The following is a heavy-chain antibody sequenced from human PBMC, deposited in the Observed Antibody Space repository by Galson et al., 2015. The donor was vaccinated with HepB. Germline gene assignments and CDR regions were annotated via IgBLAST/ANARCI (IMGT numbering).Heavy chain of an antibody. CDR3: VKDLTYYYGSGICRAYGLDV. CDR2: ISWDGVTT. Sequence: LRLSCAASGFTFDDYTMHWVRQAPGKGLEWVSLISWDGVTTYYADSVKGRFTVSRDNSKHSLFLQMNSLRTQDTSLYYCVKDLTYYYGSGICRAYGLDVWCQGTPVTVAS. CDR1: GFTFDDYT. V-gene: IGHV3-43*01. D-gene: IGHD3-10*01. J-gene: IGHJ6*02.